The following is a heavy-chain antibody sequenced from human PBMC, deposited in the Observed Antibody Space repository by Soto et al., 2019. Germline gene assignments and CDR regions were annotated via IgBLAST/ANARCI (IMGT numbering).Heavy chain of an antibody. CDR2: ISYDGSNK. CDR1: GFTFSSYG. D-gene: IGHD3-10*02. CDR3: AKDMSPSGRYFDY. Sequence: QVQLVESGGGVVQPGRSLRLSCAASGFTFSSYGMHWVRQAPGKRLEWVAVISYDGSNKYYADSVKGRFTISRDNSKNTLYLQMNSLRAEDTAVYYCAKDMSPSGRYFDYWGQGTLVTVSS. V-gene: IGHV3-30*18. J-gene: IGHJ4*02.